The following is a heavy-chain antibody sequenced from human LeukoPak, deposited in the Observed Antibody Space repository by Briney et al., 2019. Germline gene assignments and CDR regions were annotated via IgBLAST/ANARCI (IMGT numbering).Heavy chain of an antibody. J-gene: IGHJ4*02. V-gene: IGHV3-23*01. CDR2: ISGSGGST. D-gene: IGHD6-19*01. Sequence: GASLRLSCAASGFTFSSYAMSWVRQAPGKGLEWVSAISGSGGSTYYADSVKGRFTISRDNSKNTLYLQMNSLRAEDTAVYYCAKDRKWLVGGFDYWGQGTLVTVSS. CDR3: AKDRKWLVGGFDY. CDR1: GFTFSSYA.